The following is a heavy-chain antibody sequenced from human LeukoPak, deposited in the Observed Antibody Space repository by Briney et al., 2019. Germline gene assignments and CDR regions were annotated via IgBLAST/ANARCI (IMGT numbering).Heavy chain of an antibody. CDR3: ARSYYYGSGSYYNSDY. CDR1: GYTFTSYY. V-gene: IGHV1-46*01. D-gene: IGHD3-10*01. Sequence: RASVKVSCKASGYTFTSYYMHWVRQAPGQGLEWMGIINPSGGSTSYAQKFQGRVTITTDTSTSTAYMELRSLRSDDTAVYYCARSYYYGSGSYYNSDYWGQGTLVTVSS. CDR2: INPSGGST. J-gene: IGHJ4*02.